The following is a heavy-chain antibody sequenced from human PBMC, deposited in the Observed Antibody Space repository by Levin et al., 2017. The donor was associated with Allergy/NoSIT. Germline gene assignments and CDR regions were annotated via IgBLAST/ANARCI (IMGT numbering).Heavy chain of an antibody. J-gene: IGHJ4*02. CDR1: GFTFGDYA. V-gene: IGHV3-49*03. Sequence: GESLKISCTASGFTFGDYAMSWFRQAPGKGLEWVGFIRSKAYGGTTEYAASVKGRFTISRDDSKSIAYLQMNSLKTEDTAVYYCTRDGGEKRGSDWLSLPYYFDYWGQGTLVTVSS. CDR3: TRDGGEKRGSDWLSLPYYFDY. D-gene: IGHD3-9*01. CDR2: IRSKAYGGTT.